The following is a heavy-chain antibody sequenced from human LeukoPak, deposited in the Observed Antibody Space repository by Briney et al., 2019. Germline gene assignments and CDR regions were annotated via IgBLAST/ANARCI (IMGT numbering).Heavy chain of an antibody. Sequence: GRSLRLSCAASGFTFSSYAMHWVRQAPGKGLEWVAVISYDGSDKYYADSVKGRFTISRDNSKNTLYLQMSSLRAEDTAVYYCARDSRAAGLAFDYWGQGTLVTVSS. CDR3: ARDSRAAGLAFDY. CDR2: ISYDGSDK. CDR1: GFTFSSYA. V-gene: IGHV3-30*04. J-gene: IGHJ4*02. D-gene: IGHD3-10*01.